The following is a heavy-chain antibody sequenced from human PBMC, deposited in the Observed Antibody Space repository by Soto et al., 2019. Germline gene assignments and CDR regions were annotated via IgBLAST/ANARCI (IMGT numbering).Heavy chain of an antibody. CDR1: GLNFGDYA. CDR2: ISWSGRNI. D-gene: IGHD1-7*01. V-gene: IGHV3-9*01. Sequence: QLVESGGDLVQPGRSLRLSWVGSAVSGLNFGDYAMHWVRQGPGKGLEWVSGISWSGRNIAYADSVKGRFTILRDNTANSLYLEMNSLRPEATAFYYCVQALNWDYGDVSFASGGQGNRVTVSS. J-gene: IGHJ4*02. CDR3: VQALNWDYGDVSFAS.